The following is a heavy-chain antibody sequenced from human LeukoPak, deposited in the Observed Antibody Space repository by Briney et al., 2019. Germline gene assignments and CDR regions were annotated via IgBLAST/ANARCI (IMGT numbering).Heavy chain of an antibody. Sequence: GASVKVSCKASGYAFTSYYMHWVRQAPGQGLEWMGIINPSGGSTSYAQKFQGRVTMTRDTSTSTVYMELSSLRSEDTAVYYCARVLWFGEPADYWGQGTLVTVSS. J-gene: IGHJ4*02. CDR3: ARVLWFGEPADY. D-gene: IGHD3-10*01. V-gene: IGHV1-46*01. CDR1: GYAFTSYY. CDR2: INPSGGST.